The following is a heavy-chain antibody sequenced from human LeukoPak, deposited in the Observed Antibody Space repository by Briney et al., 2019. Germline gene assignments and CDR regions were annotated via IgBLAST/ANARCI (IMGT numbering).Heavy chain of an antibody. CDR3: ARVPGGGSGDY. CDR1: GGSISSYY. V-gene: IGHV4-59*01. J-gene: IGHJ4*02. D-gene: IGHD3-16*01. Sequence: PSETLSLTCTVSGGSISSYYWSWIRQPPGKGLEWIGYIYYSGSTNYNPSLKSRVTISVDTSKNQFSLKLSSVTAADTAVYYCARVPGGGSGDYWGQGTLVTVSS. CDR2: IYYSGST.